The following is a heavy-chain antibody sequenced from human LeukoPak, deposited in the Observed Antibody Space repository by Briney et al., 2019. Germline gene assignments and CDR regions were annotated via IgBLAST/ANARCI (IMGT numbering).Heavy chain of an antibody. D-gene: IGHD3-10*01. V-gene: IGHV1-69*06. CDR2: IIPIFGTA. CDR3: AIGLGPGDYYYYMDV. J-gene: IGHJ6*03. Sequence: SVKVSCKASGGTFSSYAISWVRQAPGQGLEWMGRIIPIFGTANYAQKFQGRVTITADKSTSTAYMELSGLRSEDTAVYYCAIGLGPGDYYYYMDVWGKGTTVTVSS. CDR1: GGTFSSYA.